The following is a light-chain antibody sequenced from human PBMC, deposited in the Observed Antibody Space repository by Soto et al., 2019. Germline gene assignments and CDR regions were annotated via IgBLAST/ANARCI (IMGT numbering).Light chain of an antibody. Sequence: EIVLTQSPGTLSFSPGERATLSCRASQSVSSSYLAWYQQKPGRAPRLLIYGASSRATGIPDRFSGSGSGTDFTLTISRLEPEDFAVYYCQQYXSSPSTFGQGTKVDI. CDR2: GAS. CDR1: QSVSSSY. CDR3: QQYXSSPST. J-gene: IGKJ1*01. V-gene: IGKV3-20*01.